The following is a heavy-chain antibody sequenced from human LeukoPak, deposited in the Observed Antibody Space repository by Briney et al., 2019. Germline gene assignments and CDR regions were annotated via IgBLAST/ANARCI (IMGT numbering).Heavy chain of an antibody. CDR3: AKDIRYYYGSGSNFDY. CDR2: ISWNSGSI. J-gene: IGHJ4*02. D-gene: IGHD3-10*01. CDR1: GFTFDDYA. Sequence: GRSLRLSCAASGFTFDDYAMHWVLQAPGKGLEWVAGISWNSGSIGYADSVKGRFTISRDNAKNSLDLQMNSLRAEDTALYYCAKDIRYYYGSGSNFDYWGQGTLVTVSS. V-gene: IGHV3-9*01.